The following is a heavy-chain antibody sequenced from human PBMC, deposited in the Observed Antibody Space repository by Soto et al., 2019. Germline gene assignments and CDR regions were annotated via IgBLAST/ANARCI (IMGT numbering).Heavy chain of an antibody. J-gene: IGHJ4*02. D-gene: IGHD2-15*01. V-gene: IGHV4-59*01. CDR1: GGSISSYY. Sequence: SETLSLTCTVSGGSISSYYWTWVRQPPGKGLEWIGYIYYSGSTNYNPSLKSRVTISVDTSKNQFSLKLSSVTAADTAVYYCARARYCSGGSCYPWPLDYWGQGTLVTVSS. CDR2: IYYSGST. CDR3: ARARYCSGGSCYPWPLDY.